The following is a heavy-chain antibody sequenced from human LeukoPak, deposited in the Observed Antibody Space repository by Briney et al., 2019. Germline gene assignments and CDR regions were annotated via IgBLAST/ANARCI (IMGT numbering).Heavy chain of an antibody. CDR2: FDPEDGET. D-gene: IGHD3-10*01. V-gene: IGHV1-24*01. CDR1: GYTLTELS. CDR3: ATVTPLKLLWFGEFDY. J-gene: IGHJ4*02. Sequence: ASVKVSCKVSGYTLTELSMHWVRQAPGKGLEWMGGFDPEDGETIYAQKFQGRVTMTEDTSTDTAYMELSSLRSEDTAVYYCATVTPLKLLWFGEFDYWGQGTLVTVSS.